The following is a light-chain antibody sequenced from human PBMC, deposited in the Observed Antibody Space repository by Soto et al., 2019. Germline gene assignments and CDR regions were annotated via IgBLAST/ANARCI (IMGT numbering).Light chain of an antibody. J-gene: IGKJ1*01. CDR1: QSIDTY. Sequence: DIQMTQSPSSLSASVGDRVTVTCRASQSIDTYLNWYQQRPGQAPKLLIYVASTLQSGVPSRFSGSGSGTHFTLTISSLQPEDFATYYRQQNKDIPPTFGQGTRVERK. CDR2: VAS. V-gene: IGKV1-39*01. CDR3: QQNKDIPPT.